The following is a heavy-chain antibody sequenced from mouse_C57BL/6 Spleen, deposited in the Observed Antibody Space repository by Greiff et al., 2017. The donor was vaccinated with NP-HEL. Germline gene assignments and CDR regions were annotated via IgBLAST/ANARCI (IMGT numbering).Heavy chain of an antibody. CDR1: GYTFTDYE. Sequence: VQLQQSGAELVRPGASVTLSCKASGYTFTDYEMHWVKQTPVHGLEWIGAIDPETGGTAYNQKFKGKAILTADKSSSTAYMELRSLTSEDSAVYYCTRGGWLLRDYAMDYWGQGTSVTVSS. J-gene: IGHJ4*01. CDR3: TRGGWLLRDYAMDY. CDR2: IDPETGGT. V-gene: IGHV1-15*01. D-gene: IGHD2-3*01.